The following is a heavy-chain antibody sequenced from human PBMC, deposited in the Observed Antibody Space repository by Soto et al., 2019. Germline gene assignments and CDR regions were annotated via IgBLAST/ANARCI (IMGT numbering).Heavy chain of an antibody. CDR1: GFTFSSYG. CDR2: ISYDGSNK. V-gene: IGHV3-30*18. D-gene: IGHD2-2*01. Sequence: QVQLVESGGGVVQPGRSLRLSCAASGFTFSSYGMHWVRQAPGKGLEWVAVISYDGSNKYYADSVKGRFTISRDNSKNTLYLQMNSLRAEDTAVYYCAKDWSLQPPSPADIYDYWGQGTLVTVSS. J-gene: IGHJ4*02. CDR3: AKDWSLQPPSPADIYDY.